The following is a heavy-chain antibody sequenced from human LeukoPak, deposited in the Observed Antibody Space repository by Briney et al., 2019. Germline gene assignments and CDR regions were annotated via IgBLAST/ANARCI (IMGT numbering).Heavy chain of an antibody. J-gene: IGHJ6*04. D-gene: IGHD3-16*01. CDR3: AKSTRAVMAMMDV. CDR1: GFTFSSYK. Sequence: GGSLRLSCAASGFTFSSYKMNWVRQAPGKGLEWVSSISSRSTYIYHADSVKGRFTISRDNAKNSLFLQMNSLRAEDTAVYFCAKSTRAVMAMMDVWGKGTTVTVSS. CDR2: ISSRSTYI. V-gene: IGHV3-21*01.